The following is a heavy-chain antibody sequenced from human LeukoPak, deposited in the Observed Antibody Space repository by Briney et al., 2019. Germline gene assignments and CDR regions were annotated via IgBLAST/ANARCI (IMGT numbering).Heavy chain of an antibody. CDR2: INHSGST. D-gene: IGHD2-8*01. CDR3: ARVGRYCTNGVCPNYYYYYGMDV. Sequence: PSETLSLTCAVYGGSFSGYYWSWIRQPPGKGLEWIGEINHSGSTNYNPSLKSRVTISVDTSKNQFSLKLSSVTAADTAVYYCARVGRYCTNGVCPNYYYYYGMDVWGQGTTVTVSS. J-gene: IGHJ6*02. CDR1: GGSFSGYY. V-gene: IGHV4-34*01.